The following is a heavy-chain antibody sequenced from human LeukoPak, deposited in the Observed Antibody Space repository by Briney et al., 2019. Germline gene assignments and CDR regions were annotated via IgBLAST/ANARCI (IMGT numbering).Heavy chain of an antibody. CDR1: GGSISSSY. Sequence: PSETLSLTCTISGGSISSSYWSWIRQPAGKGLEWIGRIYTSGSTNYNPSLKSRVTMSVDTSKNQFSLKLSSVTAADTAMYYCARGHGDYLAVFDYWGQGTLVTVSS. V-gene: IGHV4-4*07. D-gene: IGHD4-17*01. J-gene: IGHJ4*02. CDR3: ARGHGDYLAVFDY. CDR2: IYTSGST.